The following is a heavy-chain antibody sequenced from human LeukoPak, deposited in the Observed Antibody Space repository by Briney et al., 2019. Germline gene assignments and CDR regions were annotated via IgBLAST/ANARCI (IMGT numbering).Heavy chain of an antibody. Sequence: SETLSLTCTVSGGSIISSDYHWGWVRQPPGKGLEWIGTISYSGNTDYNPSLRSRVTISVDTSNNQFSLRLGFVTAADTAVYHCARHCCSGPAKRVFDIWGQGTMVTVSS. D-gene: IGHD2-15*01. CDR3: ARHCCSGPAKRVFDI. CDR2: ISYSGNT. J-gene: IGHJ3*02. V-gene: IGHV4-39*01. CDR1: GGSIISSDYH.